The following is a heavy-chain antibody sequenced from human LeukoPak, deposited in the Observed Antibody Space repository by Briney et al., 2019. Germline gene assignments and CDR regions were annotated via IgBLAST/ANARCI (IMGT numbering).Heavy chain of an antibody. CDR1: GFTVSGNY. J-gene: IGHJ4*02. Sequence: GGSLRLSCAVSGFTVSGNYMSCVRQAPGKGRECVSLIYSGSTTYYADSVKGRFTISRDNSKNTLYLQMNSLRAEDTAVYYCARRAGGYSHPYDYWGQGILVTVSS. V-gene: IGHV3-53*01. CDR2: IYSGSTT. CDR3: ARRAGGYSHPYDY. D-gene: IGHD4-23*01.